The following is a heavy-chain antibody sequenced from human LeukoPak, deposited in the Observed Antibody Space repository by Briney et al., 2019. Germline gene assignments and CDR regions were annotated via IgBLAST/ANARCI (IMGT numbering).Heavy chain of an antibody. D-gene: IGHD4-17*01. V-gene: IGHV4-39*07. CDR1: GGSISSSSNY. CDR3: AAVTTEGMDV. CDR2: IYYSGST. J-gene: IGHJ6*02. Sequence: SESLSLTCTVSGGSISSSSNYWGWIRQPPGKGLEWIGSIYYSGSTYYNPSLKSRVTISVDTSKNQFSLKLSSVTAADTAVYYCAAVTTEGMDVWGQGTTVTVSS.